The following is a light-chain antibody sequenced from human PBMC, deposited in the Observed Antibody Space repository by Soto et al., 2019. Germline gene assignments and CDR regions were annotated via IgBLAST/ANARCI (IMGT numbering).Light chain of an antibody. CDR1: QSPLHWDGTIH. V-gene: IGKV2-28*01. J-gene: IGKJ5*01. Sequence: EIVMTQSPLSLSVTPGEPASISCRSSQSPLHWDGTIHLDWYLQKPGQSPQLLIYLVSSRASGVPDRFSGSGSGTDFTLTISRVEPEDVGVYYCMQSQQTPITFGLGTRLEIK. CDR3: MQSQQTPIT. CDR2: LVS.